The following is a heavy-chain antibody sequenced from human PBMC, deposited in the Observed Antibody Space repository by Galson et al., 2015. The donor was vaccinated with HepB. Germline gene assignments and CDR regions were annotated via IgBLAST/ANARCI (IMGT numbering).Heavy chain of an antibody. D-gene: IGHD3-3*01. CDR1: GGTFSHYN. CDR2: IIPMFDSP. CDR3: ARVIPPTIIVRSVEWLSNEPFDI. J-gene: IGHJ3*02. Sequence: SVKVSCKASGGTFSHYNINWVRQAPGQGLEWMGGIIPMFDSPNYAHNFQGRVTITADKSTTTVYLEIDSLRSEDTAIYFCARVIPPTIIVRSVEWLSNEPFDIWGQGTMVTVSS. V-gene: IGHV1-69*06.